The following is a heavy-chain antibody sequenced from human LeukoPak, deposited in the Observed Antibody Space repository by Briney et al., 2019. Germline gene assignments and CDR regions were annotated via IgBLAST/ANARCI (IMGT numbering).Heavy chain of an antibody. Sequence: ASVTVSCTASGYTFTSYDINWVRQATGQGLEWMGWMNPNSGNTGYAQKFQGRVTMTRNTSISTAYMELSSLRSEDTAVYYCAREWSHYGMDVWGQGTTVTVSS. CDR2: MNPNSGNT. J-gene: IGHJ6*02. CDR1: GYTFTSYD. CDR3: AREWSHYGMDV. D-gene: IGHD3-3*01. V-gene: IGHV1-8*01.